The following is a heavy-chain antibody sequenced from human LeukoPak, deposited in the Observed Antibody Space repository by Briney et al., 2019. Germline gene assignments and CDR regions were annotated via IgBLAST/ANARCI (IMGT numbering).Heavy chain of an antibody. CDR2: ISSGSRTT. CDR3: ARVSGWDSYFDF. J-gene: IGHJ4*02. CDR1: GFTFSDYS. D-gene: IGHD1-14*01. Sequence: GGSLTLSCAVSGFTFSDYSMTWIRQAPGKGLEWISYISSGSRTTYYADSVKGRFIISRHNPKLSLYLQFNSLRAEDTAVYYCARVSGWDSYFDFWGQGTLVTVSS. V-gene: IGHV3-11*01.